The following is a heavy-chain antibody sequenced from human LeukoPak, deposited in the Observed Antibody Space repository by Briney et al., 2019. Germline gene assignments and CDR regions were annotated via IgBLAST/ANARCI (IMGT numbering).Heavy chain of an antibody. D-gene: IGHD6-13*01. CDR1: GFSFSTYW. V-gene: IGHV3-7*01. J-gene: IGHJ4*02. CDR2: IKQDGSEK. CDR3: ATDLGSSRPNF. Sequence: GGSLRLSCAASGFSFSTYWMSWVRQAPGKVLEWVANIKQDGSEKYYVDSAKGRFTISRDNAKNSLYLQMNSLRAEDTAVYYCATDLGSSRPNFWGQGILVTVSS.